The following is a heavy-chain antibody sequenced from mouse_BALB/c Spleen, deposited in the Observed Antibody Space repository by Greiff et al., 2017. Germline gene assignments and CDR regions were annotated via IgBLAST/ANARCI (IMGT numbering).Heavy chain of an antibody. J-gene: IGHJ4*01. CDR1: GYTFTSYV. Sequence: VQLQQSGPELVKPGASVKMSCKASGYTFTSYVMHWVKQKPGQGLEWIGYINPYNDGTKYNEKFKGKATLTSDKSSSTAYMELSSLTSEDSAVYYCARGYDEDAMDYWGQGTSVTVSS. V-gene: IGHV1-14*01. D-gene: IGHD2-2*01. CDR2: INPYNDGT. CDR3: ARGYDEDAMDY.